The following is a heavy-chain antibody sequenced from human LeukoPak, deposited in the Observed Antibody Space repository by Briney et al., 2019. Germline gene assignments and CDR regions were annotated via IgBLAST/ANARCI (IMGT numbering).Heavy chain of an antibody. V-gene: IGHV3-30-3*01. CDR1: GFTFSSYA. Sequence: SGGSLRLSCAASGFTFSSYAMHWVRQAPGKGLEWVAVISYDGSNKYYADSVKGRFTISRDNSKNTLYLQMNSLRAEDTAVYYCASRRGITTAPYDAFDIWGQGTMVTVSS. CDR3: ASRRGITTAPYDAFDI. CDR2: ISYDGSNK. D-gene: IGHD1-14*01. J-gene: IGHJ3*02.